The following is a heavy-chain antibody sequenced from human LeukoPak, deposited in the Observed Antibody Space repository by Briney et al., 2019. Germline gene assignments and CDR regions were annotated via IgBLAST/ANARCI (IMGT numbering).Heavy chain of an antibody. CDR2: IYYSGST. CDR3: ARHRAPMVRGRIDY. D-gene: IGHD3-10*01. V-gene: IGHV4-39*01. CDR1: GGSISSSSYY. Sequence: SSETLSLTCTVSGGSISSSSYYWGWIRQPPGKGLEWIGSIYYSGSTYYNPSLKSRVTISVHTSKNQFSLKLSFVTAADTAVYYCARHRAPMVRGRIDYWGQGTLVTVSS. J-gene: IGHJ4*02.